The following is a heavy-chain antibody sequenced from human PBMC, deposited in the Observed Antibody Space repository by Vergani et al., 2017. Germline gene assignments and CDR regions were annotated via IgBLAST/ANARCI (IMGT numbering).Heavy chain of an antibody. V-gene: IGHV1-69*04. Sequence: QVQLVHSGAEVKKPGSSVKVSCKASGGTFSSYTISWVRQAPGQGLEWMGRIIPILGIANYAQKFQGRVTITADKSTSTAYMELSSLRSEDTAVHYCAGELGYCSRTSWRDAFDLWGQETMVTVSS. D-gene: IGHD2-2*01. CDR2: IIPILGIA. J-gene: IGHJ3*01. CDR1: GGTFSSYT. CDR3: AGELGYCSRTSWRDAFDL.